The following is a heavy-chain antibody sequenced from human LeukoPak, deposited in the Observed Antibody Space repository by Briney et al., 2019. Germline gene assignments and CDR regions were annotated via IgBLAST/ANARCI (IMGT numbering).Heavy chain of an antibody. J-gene: IGHJ4*02. D-gene: IGHD3-16*02. CDR3: AKARDYDYVWGRYRSPSLPNYFDY. CDR1: GFTFSSYA. CDR2: ISGSGGST. Sequence: GGSLRLSCAASGFTFSSYAMSWVRQAPGKGLEWVSAISGSGGSTYYADSVKGRFTISRDNSKNTLYLQMNSLRAEDTSVYYCAKARDYDYVWGRYRSPSLPNYFDYWGQGTLVTVSS. V-gene: IGHV3-23*01.